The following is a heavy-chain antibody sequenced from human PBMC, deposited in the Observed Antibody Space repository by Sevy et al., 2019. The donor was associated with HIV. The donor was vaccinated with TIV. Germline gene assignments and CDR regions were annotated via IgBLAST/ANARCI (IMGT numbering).Heavy chain of an antibody. CDR2: IYYSGST. D-gene: IGHD6-19*01. V-gene: IGHV4-59*01. CDR1: GGSISSYY. CDR3: ARDAAAGRQQWLVQDYCYGMDV. J-gene: IGHJ6*02. Sequence: ETLSLTCTVSGGSISSYYWSWIRQPPGKGLEWIGYIYYSGSTNYNPSLKSRVTISVDTSKNQFSLKLSSVTAADTAVYYCARDAAAGRQQWLVQDYCYGMDVWGQGTTVTVSS.